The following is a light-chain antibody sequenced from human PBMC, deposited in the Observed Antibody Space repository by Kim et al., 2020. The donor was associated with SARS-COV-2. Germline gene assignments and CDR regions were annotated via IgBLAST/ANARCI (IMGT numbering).Light chain of an antibody. J-gene: IGKJ1*01. CDR2: GAS. V-gene: IGKV3-20*01. Sequence: STGEIATLSCRASQAVDDTFIAWYQQIRGQAPRLLIYGASARAAGVADRFSGSGSGTDFTLTINGLEPDDFAMYYCQHYGGSPRSFGQGTKVDIK. CDR1: QAVDDTF. CDR3: QHYGGSPRS.